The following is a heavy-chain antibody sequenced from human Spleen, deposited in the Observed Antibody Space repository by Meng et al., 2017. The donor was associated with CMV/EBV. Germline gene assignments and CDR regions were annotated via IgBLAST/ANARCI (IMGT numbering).Heavy chain of an antibody. CDR1: GFTFSSYA. J-gene: IGHJ4*02. CDR3: ARDGGY. D-gene: IGHD3-16*01. Sequence: LSLTCAASGFTFSSYAMHWVRQAPGKGLEWVAVISYDGSNKYYADSVKGRFTISRDNSKNTLYLQMNSLRAEDTAVYYCARDGGYWGQGTLVTVSS. V-gene: IGHV3-30-3*01. CDR2: ISYDGSNK.